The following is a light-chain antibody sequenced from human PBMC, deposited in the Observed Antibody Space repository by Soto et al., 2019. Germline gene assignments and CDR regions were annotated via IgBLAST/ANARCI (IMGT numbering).Light chain of an antibody. CDR3: MQGTHWPWT. CDR1: QSLVSSDGNTY. V-gene: IGKV2-30*01. CDR2: KVS. J-gene: IGKJ1*01. Sequence: DLVLTQSPLSLSVTLGQPASISCRSSQSLVSSDGNTYLNWFQQRPGQSPRHLIFKVSDRDSGVPDRFSGSGSGTDFTLKISRVEAEDVGIYYCMQGTHWPWTFGQGTKAEIK.